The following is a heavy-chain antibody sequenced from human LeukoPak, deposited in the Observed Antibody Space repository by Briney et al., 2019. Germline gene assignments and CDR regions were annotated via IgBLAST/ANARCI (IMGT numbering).Heavy chain of an antibody. D-gene: IGHD3-22*01. Sequence: GGSLRLSFAASGFTLCSYALSWVRQAPGKGLEWVSAICGSGGSTYYADSVKGRFTISRDNSKNTLYLQMNSLRAEDTAVYYCAKGMSYYDSSGYYYQDYWGQGTLVTVSS. CDR3: AKGMSYYDSSGYYYQDY. CDR1: GFTLCSYA. V-gene: IGHV3-23*01. CDR2: ICGSGGST. J-gene: IGHJ4*02.